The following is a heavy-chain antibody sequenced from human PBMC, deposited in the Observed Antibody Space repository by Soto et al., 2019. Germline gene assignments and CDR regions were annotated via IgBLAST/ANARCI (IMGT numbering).Heavy chain of an antibody. Sequence: EVQLLESGGGLVQPGGSQRLSCAASGFTFSSYAMSWVRQAPGKGLEWVSAISGSGGSTYYADSVKGRFTISRDNSKNTLYLQMNSLRAEDTAVYYCAKHITMVRGVITSFDYWGQGTLVTVSS. J-gene: IGHJ4*02. D-gene: IGHD3-10*01. CDR3: AKHITMVRGVITSFDY. V-gene: IGHV3-23*01. CDR2: ISGSGGST. CDR1: GFTFSSYA.